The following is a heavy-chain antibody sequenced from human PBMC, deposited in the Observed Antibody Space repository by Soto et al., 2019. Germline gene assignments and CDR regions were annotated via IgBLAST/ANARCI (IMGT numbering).Heavy chain of an antibody. Sequence: QVQLVQSGAEVKKPGSSVKVSCKASGGTFSSYAISWVRQAPGQGLEWMGGIIPIFGTANYAQKFQGRVTITADESTNTAYMELSSLRSEDTAVYYCARDRGTMVRGVFSYYGMDVWGQGTTVTVSS. CDR1: GGTFSSYA. V-gene: IGHV1-69*01. J-gene: IGHJ6*01. CDR2: IIPIFGTA. CDR3: ARDRGTMVRGVFSYYGMDV. D-gene: IGHD3-10*01.